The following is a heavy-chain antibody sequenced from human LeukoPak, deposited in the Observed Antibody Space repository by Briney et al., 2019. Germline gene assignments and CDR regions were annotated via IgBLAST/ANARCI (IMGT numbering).Heavy chain of an antibody. CDR2: INPNSGGT. Sequence: ASVKVSCKASGYTFTGHYIHWVRQAPGQGLEWMGWINPNSGGTNYAQRFQGRVTMTRDTSISTAYMELSSLRSDDTAVYFCARWPKESPFDYWGQGTLVTVSS. CDR3: ARWPKESPFDY. CDR1: GYTFTGHY. V-gene: IGHV1-2*02. J-gene: IGHJ4*02. D-gene: IGHD3-10*01.